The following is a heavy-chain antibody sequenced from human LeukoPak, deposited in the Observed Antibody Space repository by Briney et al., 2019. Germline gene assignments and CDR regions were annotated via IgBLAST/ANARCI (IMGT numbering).Heavy chain of an antibody. J-gene: IGHJ4*02. CDR1: GYNFAEYW. CDR3: ARVGDGYFDY. CDR2: IYPGDSDT. V-gene: IGHV5-51*01. D-gene: IGHD5-24*01. Sequence: GESLKISCQGSGYNFAEYWIIWVRQMPGKGLEWMGIIYPGDSDTTYSPSFQGQVTISGDKSINTVYLQWNSLEASDTATYFCARVGDGYFDYWAQGTLVTVSS.